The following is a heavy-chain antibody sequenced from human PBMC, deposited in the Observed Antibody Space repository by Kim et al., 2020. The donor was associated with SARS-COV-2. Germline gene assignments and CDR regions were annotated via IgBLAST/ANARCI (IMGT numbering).Heavy chain of an antibody. V-gene: IGHV1-2*06. J-gene: IGHJ3*02. CDR1: GYTFSAFY. Sequence: ASVKVSCKASGYTFSAFYMHWVRQAPGQGLEWVGRINPKNGATRYAQKFQGRVTMTRDTSISTIYMELSSLRSDDTALYFCARDKGVQLYTRQIEGHPFEIWAQGTMVTVSS. CDR3: ARDKGVQLYTRQIEGHPFEI. CDR2: INPKNGAT. D-gene: IGHD1-1*01.